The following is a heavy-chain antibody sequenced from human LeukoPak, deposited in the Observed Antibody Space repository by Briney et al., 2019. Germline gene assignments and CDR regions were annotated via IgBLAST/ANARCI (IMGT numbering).Heavy chain of an antibody. Sequence: ASVKVSCKASGYTFTSYYMHWVRHAPGQGLEWMGIINPSGGSTSYAQKFQGRVTMNRDMSTSTVNMELSSRRSDDTAVYYCARDFGAIAAAGTVWDYWGQGTLVTVSS. CDR3: ARDFGAIAAAGTVWDY. CDR1: GYTFTSYY. V-gene: IGHV1-46*01. J-gene: IGHJ4*02. CDR2: INPSGGST. D-gene: IGHD6-13*01.